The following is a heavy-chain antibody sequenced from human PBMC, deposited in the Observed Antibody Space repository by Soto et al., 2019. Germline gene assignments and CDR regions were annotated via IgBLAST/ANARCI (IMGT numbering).Heavy chain of an antibody. CDR1: GFTFSSYA. CDR2: ISGSGGST. J-gene: IGHJ6*02. CDR3: ARDNLLENYYGLDV. V-gene: IGHV3-23*01. Sequence: PGGSLRLSCAASGFTFSSYAMSWVRQAPGKGLEWVSAISGSGGSTYYADSVKGRFTISRDNAKNSLYLQMDSLRVEDTAVYLCARDNLLENYYGLDVWGQGTTVTVSS.